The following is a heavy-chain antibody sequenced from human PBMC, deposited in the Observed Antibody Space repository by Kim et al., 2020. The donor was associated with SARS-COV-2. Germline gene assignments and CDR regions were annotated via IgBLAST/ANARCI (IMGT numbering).Heavy chain of an antibody. J-gene: IGHJ4*02. V-gene: IGHV3-15*01. Sequence: TDYAAPVKGRFTISRDDSKNTLYLQMNSLKTEDTAVYYCTTGYGSLPFDYWGQGTLVTVSS. D-gene: IGHD1-26*01. CDR2: T. CDR3: TTGYGSLPFDY.